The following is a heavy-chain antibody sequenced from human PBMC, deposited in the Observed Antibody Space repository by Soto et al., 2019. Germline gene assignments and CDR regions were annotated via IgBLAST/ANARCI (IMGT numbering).Heavy chain of an antibody. CDR1: GFTFSSYG. J-gene: IGHJ4*02. CDR3: ARDKIAAAVYYFDY. D-gene: IGHD6-13*01. CDR2: IWYDGSNK. Sequence: GGSPRLSCAASGFTFSSYGMHWVRQAPGKGLEWVAVIWYDGSNKYYADSVKGRFTISRDNSKNTLYLQMNSLRAEGTAVYYCARDKIAAAVYYFDYWGQGTLVTVSS. V-gene: IGHV3-33*01.